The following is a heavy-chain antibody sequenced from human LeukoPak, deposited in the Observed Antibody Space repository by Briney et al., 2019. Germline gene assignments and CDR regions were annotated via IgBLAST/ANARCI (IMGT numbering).Heavy chain of an antibody. CDR1: GYTFTSYD. D-gene: IGHD5-12*01. CDR2: MNPNSGNT. J-gene: IGHJ4*02. Sequence: ASVKVSCKASGYTFTSYDINWVRQATGQGLEWMGWMNPNSGNTGYAQKFQGRVTMTRNTSISTAYMELSSLRSEDTAVYYCARGARYGGYVNYWGQGTLVTVSS. CDR3: ARGARYGGYVNY. V-gene: IGHV1-8*01.